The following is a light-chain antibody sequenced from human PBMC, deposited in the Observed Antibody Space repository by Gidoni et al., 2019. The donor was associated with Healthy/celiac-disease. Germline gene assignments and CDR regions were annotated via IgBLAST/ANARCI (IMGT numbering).Light chain of an antibody. Sequence: DIQMTQSPSSLSASVGDRVTITCQASQDISNYLNWYQQKPGKAPKLLIYDASNLATGGPSRFSGSGSATAFTFPISSLQPEDIATYYCQQYDNLPLYTFGQGTKLEIK. CDR2: DAS. CDR3: QQYDNLPLYT. V-gene: IGKV1-33*01. CDR1: QDISNY. J-gene: IGKJ2*01.